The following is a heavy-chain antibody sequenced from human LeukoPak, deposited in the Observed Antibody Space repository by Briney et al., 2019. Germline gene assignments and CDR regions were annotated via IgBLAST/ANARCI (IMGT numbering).Heavy chain of an antibody. J-gene: IGHJ4*02. CDR1: GYSFTSYW. V-gene: IGHV5-51*03. CDR2: IYPGDSDT. D-gene: IGHD6-13*01. Sequence: PGESLKISCKGSGYSFTSYWIGWVRQMPGKGLEWRGIIYPGDSDTRYSPSFQGQVTISADKSISTAYLQWSSLKASDTAMYYCARRYSSSWYGYYFDYWGPGTLVTVSS. CDR3: ARRYSSSWYGYYFDY.